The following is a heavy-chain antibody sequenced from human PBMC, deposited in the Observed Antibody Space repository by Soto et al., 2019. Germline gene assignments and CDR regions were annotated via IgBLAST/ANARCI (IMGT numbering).Heavy chain of an antibody. V-gene: IGHV1-69*02. Sequence: SVKVSCKASGGTFSSYTISWVRQAPGQGLEWMGRIIPILGIANYAQKFQGRVTITADKSTSTAYMELSSLRSEDTAVYYCAGFNYDILTGSSIFDYWGQGTLVTVSS. CDR3: AGFNYDILTGSSIFDY. J-gene: IGHJ4*02. D-gene: IGHD3-9*01. CDR1: GGTFSSYT. CDR2: IIPILGIA.